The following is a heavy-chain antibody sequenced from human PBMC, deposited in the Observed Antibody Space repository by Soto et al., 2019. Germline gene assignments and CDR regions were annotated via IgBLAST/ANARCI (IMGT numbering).Heavy chain of an antibody. D-gene: IGHD1-26*01. J-gene: IGHJ4*01. Sequence: GGSLRLSCAASGFTFSSYSMNWVRQAPVKGLERVSYISSSSSTIYYADSVKGRFTISRDNAKNSLYLQMNSLRAEDTAVYYCTRVVISGIYPDYWGNG. V-gene: IGHV3-48*01. CDR1: GFTFSSYS. CDR3: TRVVISGIYPDY. CDR2: ISSSSSTI.